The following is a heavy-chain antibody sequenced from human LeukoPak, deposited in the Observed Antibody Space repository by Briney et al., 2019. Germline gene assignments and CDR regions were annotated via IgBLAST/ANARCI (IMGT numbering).Heavy chain of an antibody. CDR1: GGSFSGYY. CDR3: ARHYRGYCSSTSCYYSVGLDY. D-gene: IGHD2-2*01. CDR2: INHSGST. Sequence: SETLSLTCAVYGGSFSGYYWSWIRQPPGKGLEWIGEINHSGSTNYNPSLKSRVTISVDTSKNQLSLKLSSVTAADTAVYYCARHYRGYCSSTSCYYSVGLDYWGQGTLVTVSS. V-gene: IGHV4-34*01. J-gene: IGHJ4*02.